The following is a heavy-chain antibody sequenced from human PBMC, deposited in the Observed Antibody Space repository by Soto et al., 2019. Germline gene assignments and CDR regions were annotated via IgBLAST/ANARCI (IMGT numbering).Heavy chain of an antibody. D-gene: IGHD3-22*01. CDR1: GFTFSTYS. CDR2: ISSSSSTI. V-gene: IGHV3-48*01. Sequence: PGGSLRLSCAASGFTFSTYSMNWVRQAPGKGLEWVSYISSSSSTIFYTDSVKGRFTVSRDNAKNSLYLQMNSLRAEDTAVYYCAGPTYYYDSSGPPAYWGQGTRVTVSS. J-gene: IGHJ4*02. CDR3: AGPTYYYDSSGPPAY.